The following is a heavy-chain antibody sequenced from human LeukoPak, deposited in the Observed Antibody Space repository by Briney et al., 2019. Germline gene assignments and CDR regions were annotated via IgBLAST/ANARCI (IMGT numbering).Heavy chain of an antibody. CDR2: IYYSGST. J-gene: IGHJ4*02. D-gene: IGHD6-13*01. CDR3: ARAAGPLTAPDY. CDR1: GGSISSYY. V-gene: IGHV4-59*13. Sequence: SETLSLTCTVSGGSISSYYWSWIRQPPGKGLEWIGYIYYSGSTNYNPSLKSRVTISVDASKNQFSLKLSSVTAADTAVYYCARAAGPLTAPDYWGQGTPVTVSS.